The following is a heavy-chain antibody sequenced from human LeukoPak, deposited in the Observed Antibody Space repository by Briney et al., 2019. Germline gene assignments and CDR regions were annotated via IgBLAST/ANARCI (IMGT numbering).Heavy chain of an antibody. CDR1: GYTFTGYY. D-gene: IGHD3-22*01. CDR2: INPNSGGT. V-gene: IGHV1-2*02. J-gene: IGHJ3*02. Sequence: ASVKVSCKASGYTFTGYYMHWVRQAPGQGLEWTGWINPNSGGTNYAQKFQGRVTMTRDTSISTAYMELSRLRSDDTAVYYCARDYSPSTMIVVVPAFDIWGQGTMVTVSS. CDR3: ARDYSPSTMIVVVPAFDI.